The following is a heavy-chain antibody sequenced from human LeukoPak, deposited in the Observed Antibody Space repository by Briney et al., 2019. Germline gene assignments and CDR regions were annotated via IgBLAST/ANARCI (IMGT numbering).Heavy chain of an antibody. CDR2: INPGGGST. CDR3: ARDGYCSSTSCYENYYYGMDV. J-gene: IGHJ6*02. CDR1: GYTFTTYY. Sequence: ASVKVSCKTSGYTFTTYYMHWVRQAPGQGLEWMGVINPGGGSTNYAQKFQGRVTMTRDTSISTAYMELSRLRSDDTAVYYCARDGYCSSTSCYENYYYGMDVWGQGTTVTVSS. V-gene: IGHV1-46*01. D-gene: IGHD2-2*03.